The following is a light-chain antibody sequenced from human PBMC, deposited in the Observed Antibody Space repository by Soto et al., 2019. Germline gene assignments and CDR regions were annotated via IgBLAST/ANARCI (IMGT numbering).Light chain of an antibody. V-gene: IGLV2-8*01. J-gene: IGLJ2*01. CDR3: SSYAGNSIVV. CDR1: SSDVGGYNY. Sequence: QSVLTQPPSASGSPGQSVTISCTGTSSDVGGYNYVSWYQQLPGKAPKLMIYEVTKRPSGVPDRFSGSKSGNTASLTVSGLQAEDEADYYCSSYAGNSIVVFGGGTKVTVL. CDR2: EVT.